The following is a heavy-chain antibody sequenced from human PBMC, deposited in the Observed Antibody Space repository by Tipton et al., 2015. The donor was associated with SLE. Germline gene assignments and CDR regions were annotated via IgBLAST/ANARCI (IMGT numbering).Heavy chain of an antibody. J-gene: IGHJ6*02. D-gene: IGHD3-16*01. CDR3: ARDPPSSYYYGMDV. CDR1: GGSIGNNQ. V-gene: IGHV4-4*07. Sequence: TLSLTCTVSGGSIGNNQWSWIRQPAGRGVEWIGRVYNSGTSRYNPSLTSRVVVAMDASKNQVSLKLTSVTAADTAVYYCARDPPSSYYYGMDVWGQGTTVTVSS. CDR2: VYNSGTS.